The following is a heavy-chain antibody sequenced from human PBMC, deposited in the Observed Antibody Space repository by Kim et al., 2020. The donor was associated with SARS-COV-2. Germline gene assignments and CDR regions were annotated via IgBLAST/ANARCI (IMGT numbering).Heavy chain of an antibody. CDR3: ARDHCTSAGCYENYYYGLDI. V-gene: IGHV1-2*02. J-gene: IGHJ6*02. CDR1: GHIFTGYY. Sequence: ASVKVSCKASGHIFTGYYMQWVRQAPGQGLEWMGWINPNSGGTNYAQKFQGRVTMTRDTSISTAYMELSRLRSDDTAVYYCARDHCTSAGCYENYYYGLDIWGQGTTVTVSS. D-gene: IGHD2-2*01. CDR2: INPNSGGT.